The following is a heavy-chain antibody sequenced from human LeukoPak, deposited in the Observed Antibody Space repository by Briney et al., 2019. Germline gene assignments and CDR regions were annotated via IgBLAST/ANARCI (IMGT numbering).Heavy chain of an antibody. V-gene: IGHV3-23*01. CDR3: AEGSDYYDSSGYYLG. J-gene: IGHJ4*02. CDR2: ISGSGGST. Sequence: GGSLRLSCAASGFTFSSYAMSWVRQAPGKGLEWVSAISGSGGSTYYADSVKGRFTISRDNSKNTLYLQMNSLRAEDTAVYYCAEGSDYYDSSGYYLGWGQGTLVTVSP. CDR1: GFTFSSYA. D-gene: IGHD3-22*01.